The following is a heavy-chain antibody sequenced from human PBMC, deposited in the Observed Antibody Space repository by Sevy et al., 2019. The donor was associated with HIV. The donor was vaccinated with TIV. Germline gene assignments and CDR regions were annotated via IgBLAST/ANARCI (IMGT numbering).Heavy chain of an antibody. D-gene: IGHD3-9*01. J-gene: IGHJ6*02. CDR2: VFYFGNT. V-gene: IGHV4-61*01. Sequence: SETLSLTCSVSGASVSSANDYWSWIRQPPGKGLEWIGYVFYFGNTNYNPSLKSRATISLDTSKKQFSLKLTSVTAADTAIYYGARDQYYDILTGLYAMDVWGQGTTVTVSS. CDR1: GASVSSANDY. CDR3: ARDQYYDILTGLYAMDV.